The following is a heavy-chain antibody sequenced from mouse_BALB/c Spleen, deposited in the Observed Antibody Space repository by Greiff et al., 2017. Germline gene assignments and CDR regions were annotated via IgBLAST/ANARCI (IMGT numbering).Heavy chain of an antibody. J-gene: IGHJ2*01. CDR1: GYTFTSYW. D-gene: IGHD1-1*01. CDR2: IYPSDSYT. Sequence: QVQLQQPGAELVRPGASVKLSCKASGYTFTSYWINWVKQRPGQGLEWIGNIYPSDSYTNYNQKFKDKATLTVDKSSSTAYMQLSSPTSEDSAVYYCTRGATVGDYWGQGTTLTVSS. V-gene: IGHV1-69*02. CDR3: TRGATVGDY.